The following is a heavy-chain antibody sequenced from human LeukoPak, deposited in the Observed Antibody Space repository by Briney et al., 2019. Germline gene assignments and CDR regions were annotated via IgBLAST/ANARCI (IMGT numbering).Heavy chain of an antibody. V-gene: IGHV3-66*01. D-gene: IGHD2-21*02. CDR2: IYSGGST. CDR3: ARGFCGGDCYSKDDYYYYYGMDV. CDR1: GFTVSSNY. J-gene: IGHJ6*02. Sequence: GGSLRLSCAASGFTVSSNYMSWVRQAPGKGPEWVSVIYSGGSTYYADSVKGRFTISGDNSKNTLYLQMNSLRAEDTAVYYCARGFCGGDCYSKDDYYYYYGMDVWGQGTTVTVSS.